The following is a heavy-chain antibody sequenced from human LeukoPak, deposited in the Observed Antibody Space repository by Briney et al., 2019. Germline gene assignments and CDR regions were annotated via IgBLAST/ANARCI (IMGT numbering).Heavy chain of an antibody. CDR1: GGSISSYY. V-gene: IGHV4-59*01. D-gene: IGHD2-2*01. Sequence: PSETLSLTCTVSGGSISSYYWSWIRQPPGKGLEWIGYIYYSGSTNYNPSLKSRVTISVDTSKNQFSLKLSSVTAADTAVYYCARFSTIPDAFDIWGQGTMVTVSS. CDR3: ARFSTIPDAFDI. J-gene: IGHJ3*02. CDR2: IYYSGST.